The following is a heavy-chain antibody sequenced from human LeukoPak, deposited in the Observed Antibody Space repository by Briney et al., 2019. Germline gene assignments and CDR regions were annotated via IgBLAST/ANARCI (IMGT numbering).Heavy chain of an antibody. CDR1: GFTFSSYG. D-gene: IGHD6-19*01. CDR2: ISYDGSNK. CDR3: AKDGTNLYSSGWAADY. Sequence: SGGSLRLSCAASGFTFSSYGMHWVRQAPGKGLAGVAVISYDGSNKYYADSVKGRFTISRDNSKNTLYLQMNSLRAEDTAVYYCAKDGTNLYSSGWAADYWGQGTLVTVSS. V-gene: IGHV3-30*18. J-gene: IGHJ4*02.